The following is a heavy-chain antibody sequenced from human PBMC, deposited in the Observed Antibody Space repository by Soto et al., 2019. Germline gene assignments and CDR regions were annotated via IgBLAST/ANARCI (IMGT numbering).Heavy chain of an antibody. CDR1: GYTFTSYG. Sequence: GPSVKVSCKASGYTFTSYGISWVRQAPGQGLEWMGWISAYNGNTNYAQKLQGRVTMTTDTSTSTAYMELRSLRSDDTAVYYCARYYDFWSGYFYYYYYMDVWGKGTTVTVSS. CDR3: ARYYDFWSGYFYYYYYMDV. J-gene: IGHJ6*03. D-gene: IGHD3-3*01. CDR2: ISAYNGNT. V-gene: IGHV1-18*01.